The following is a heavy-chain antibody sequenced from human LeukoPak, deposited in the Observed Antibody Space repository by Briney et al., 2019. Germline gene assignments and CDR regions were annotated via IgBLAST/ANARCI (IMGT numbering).Heavy chain of an antibody. Sequence: GGSLRLSCAASGFPFSDHYMDWARQAPGKGLEWVGRIRSKISSYTTEYAASVKGRFTISREDSKNSLYLQMNSLRTEDTAVYYCVRSIGGGTPQRFDYWGQGSLVTVSS. CDR1: GFPFSDHY. J-gene: IGHJ4*02. V-gene: IGHV3-72*01. CDR2: IRSKISSYTT. CDR3: VRSIGGGTPQRFDY. D-gene: IGHD6-6*01.